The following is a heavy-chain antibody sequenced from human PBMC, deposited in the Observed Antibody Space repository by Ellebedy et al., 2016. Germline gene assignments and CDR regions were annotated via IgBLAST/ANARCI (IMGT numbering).Heavy chain of an antibody. J-gene: IGHJ6*03. Sequence: SETLSLXXPVSGGSIISGNFLWDWLRPPPGKGLEWIGSIYYAGATYYNPSLRSRLTISLDTSKNQFSLRLSSVTVADTATYYCARHMKYSYGTSYYHYLDVWGRGTTVTVSS. D-gene: IGHD2/OR15-2a*01. CDR1: GGSIISGNFL. CDR2: IYYAGAT. V-gene: IGHV4-39*01. CDR3: ARHMKYSYGTSYYHYLDV.